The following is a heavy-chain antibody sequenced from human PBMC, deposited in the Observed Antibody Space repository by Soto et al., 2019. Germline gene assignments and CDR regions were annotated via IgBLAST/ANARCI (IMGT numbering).Heavy chain of an antibody. J-gene: IGHJ4*02. CDR2: ISGSGATT. V-gene: IGHV3-23*01. D-gene: IGHD3-10*01. CDR3: AKSLRGVIIDFDY. Sequence: EVQLLESGGGLVQPGGSLRLSCAASGFTFTSNAMSWVRQAPGKGLEWVSAISGSGATTYYVDSVKGRFTISRDNSKNTLYLQMNSLRAEDTAVYYCAKSLRGVIIDFDYWGQGTLVTVSS. CDR1: GFTFTSNA.